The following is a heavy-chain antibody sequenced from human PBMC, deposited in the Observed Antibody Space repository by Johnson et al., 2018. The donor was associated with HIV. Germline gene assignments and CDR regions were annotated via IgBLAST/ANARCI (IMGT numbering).Heavy chain of an antibody. Sequence: VQLVESGGGLVKPGGSLRLSCAASGFTFSNYWMNWVRQATGKGLEWVSAIGTAGDTYYPGSVKGRFTISRENAKNSLYLQINSLRAGDTAVYYCAIGGGFGAFDIWGQWTMVTVSS. D-gene: IGHD3-16*01. CDR1: GFTFSNYW. J-gene: IGHJ3*02. CDR3: AIGGGFGAFDI. CDR2: IGTAGDT. V-gene: IGHV3-13*01.